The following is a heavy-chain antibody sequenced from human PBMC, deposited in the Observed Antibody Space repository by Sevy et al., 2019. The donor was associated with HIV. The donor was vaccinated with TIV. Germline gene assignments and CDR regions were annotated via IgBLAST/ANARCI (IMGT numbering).Heavy chain of an antibody. CDR2: INPSGGST. CDR1: GYTFTSYY. V-gene: IGHV1-46*01. D-gene: IGHD2-21*02. J-gene: IGHJ4*02. CDR3: ARPGDPPAYCGGDCYLNYFDY. Sequence: ASVKVSCKASGYTFTSYYMHWVRQAPGQGLEWMGIINPSGGSTSYAQKFQGRVTMTRDTSTSTVYMELSSLRSEDTAVYYWARPGDPPAYCGGDCYLNYFDYWGQGTLVTVSS.